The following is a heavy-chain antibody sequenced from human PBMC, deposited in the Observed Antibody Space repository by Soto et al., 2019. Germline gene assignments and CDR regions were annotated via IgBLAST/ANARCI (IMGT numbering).Heavy chain of an antibody. CDR3: AKDRAFNFYYGMDV. CDR1: GFPFSNYA. CDR2: ISTSGRAT. D-gene: IGHD3-10*01. Sequence: EVQLLESGGDLVQPGGSLRLSCRASGFPFSNYAMNWVRQAPGRGLEWVAGISTSGRATYYANSVKGWFTISRDHSKITVYLEMSSLSAEDTAVYYCAKDRAFNFYYGMDVWGQGTTLTVSS. J-gene: IGHJ6*02. V-gene: IGHV3-23*01.